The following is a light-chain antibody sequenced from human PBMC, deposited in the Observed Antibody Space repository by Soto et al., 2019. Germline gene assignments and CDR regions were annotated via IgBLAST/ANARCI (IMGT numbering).Light chain of an antibody. CDR3: QQFRSSPPAFT. V-gene: IGKV3-20*01. Sequence: ESVLTQSPGTLSLSPGERATLSCRASQSISSMYLPWYQHKPGQAPRLLIYGASIRATGIPDRFSGSGSGTDFTLTISRLEPEDSAVYYCQQFRSSPPAFTFGQGTKLEI. CDR1: QSISSMY. CDR2: GAS. J-gene: IGKJ2*01.